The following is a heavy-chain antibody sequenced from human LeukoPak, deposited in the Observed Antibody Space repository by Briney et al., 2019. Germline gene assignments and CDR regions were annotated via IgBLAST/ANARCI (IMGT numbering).Heavy chain of an antibody. CDR3: ASQAYSNLYYFDY. D-gene: IGHD4-11*01. CDR2: IYYSGGT. CDR1: GGSISSYY. V-gene: IGHV4-59*01. J-gene: IGHJ4*02. Sequence: SETLSLTCTVSGGSISSYYWSWIRQPPGKGLEWIGYIYYSGGTNYNPSLKSRVTISVDTSKNQFSLKLSSVTAADTAVYYCASQAYSNLYYFDYWGQGTLVTVSS.